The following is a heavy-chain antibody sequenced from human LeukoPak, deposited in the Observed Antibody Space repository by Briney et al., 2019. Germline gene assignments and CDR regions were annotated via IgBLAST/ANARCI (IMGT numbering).Heavy chain of an antibody. D-gene: IGHD6-13*01. V-gene: IGHV4-4*07. J-gene: IGHJ4*02. CDR2: IYTSGSGST. CDR3: SVRAPGTDY. Sequence: PSETLSLTCTVSGGSISGYYWSWIRQPAGKGLEWLGRIYTSGSGSTNNNPSLESRVTMSLDTSKNQFSLKLSSVTAADTAVYYCSVRAPGTDYWGQGNMVTVSS. CDR1: GGSISGYY.